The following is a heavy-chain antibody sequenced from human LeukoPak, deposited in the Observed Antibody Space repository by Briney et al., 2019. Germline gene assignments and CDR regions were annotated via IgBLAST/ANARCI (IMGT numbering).Heavy chain of an antibody. Sequence: ASVTVSCQASGYAFTSYDINWVRQATGQGLEWMGWMNPNSGNTGYAQKFQGRVTMTRNTSISTAYMELSSLRSEDTAVYYCASGIALHDAFDIWGQGTMVTVSS. CDR2: MNPNSGNT. CDR1: GYAFTSYD. D-gene: IGHD3-16*02. V-gene: IGHV1-8*01. CDR3: ASGIALHDAFDI. J-gene: IGHJ3*02.